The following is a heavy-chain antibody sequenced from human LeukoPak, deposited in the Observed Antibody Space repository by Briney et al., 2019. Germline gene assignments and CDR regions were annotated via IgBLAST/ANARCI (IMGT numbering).Heavy chain of an antibody. CDR3: ARDARKYYYGSGSCDY. J-gene: IGHJ4*02. V-gene: IGHV1-2*02. CDR1: GYTFTGYY. Sequence: ASVKVSCKASGYTFTGYYMHWVRQAPGQGLEWMGWINPNSGGTNYAQKFQGRVTMTRDTSISTAYMELSRLRSDDTAVYYCARDARKYYYGSGSCDYWGQGTLVTVSS. CDR2: INPNSGGT. D-gene: IGHD3-10*01.